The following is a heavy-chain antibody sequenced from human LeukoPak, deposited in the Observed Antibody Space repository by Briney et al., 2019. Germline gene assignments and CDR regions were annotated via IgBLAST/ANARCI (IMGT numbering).Heavy chain of an antibody. Sequence: PGGSLRLSCAASGFTLSTYAINWVRQAPGKGLEWVSGISGNGGSAYFADSVKGRSTMTRDNSKNTLYLQMNSLRAEDTAVYYCAKCRFNDYGDYDYWGQGTLVTVSS. CDR2: ISGNGGSA. D-gene: IGHD4-17*01. J-gene: IGHJ4*02. V-gene: IGHV3-23*01. CDR1: GFTLSTYA. CDR3: AKCRFNDYGDYDY.